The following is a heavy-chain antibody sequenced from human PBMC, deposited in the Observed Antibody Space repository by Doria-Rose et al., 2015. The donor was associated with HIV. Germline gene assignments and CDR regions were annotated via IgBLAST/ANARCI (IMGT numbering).Heavy chain of an antibody. CDR2: SFSDDDR. CDR1: GVSLSSPGMG. J-gene: IGHJ4*02. CDR3: ARIKSSRWYHKYYFDF. V-gene: IGHV2-26*01. Sequence: QITLKESGPVLVKPTETLTLTCTVSGVSLSSPGMGVSWIRQPPGKALEWLANSFSDDDRSDKTSLKSRLTISRGTSKSQVVLTMTDMDPVDTATYYCARIKSSRWYHKYYFDFWGQGTLVIVSA. D-gene: IGHD6-13*01.